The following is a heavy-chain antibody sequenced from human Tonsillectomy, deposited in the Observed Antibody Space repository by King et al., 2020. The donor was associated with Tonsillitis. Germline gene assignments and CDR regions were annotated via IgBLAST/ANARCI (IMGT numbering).Heavy chain of an antibody. CDR1: GFTFSSYS. CDR2: ISSSSSYI. CDR3: ARDRHYYDSSGYYQFDY. V-gene: IGHV3-21*01. D-gene: IGHD3-22*01. J-gene: IGHJ4*02. Sequence: VQLVESGGGLVKPGGSLRLSCAASGFTFSSYSMNWVRQAPGKGLEWVSSISSSSSYIYYADSVKGQFTISRDNAKNSLYLQMNSLRAEDTAVYYCARDRHYYDSSGYYQFDYWGQGTLVTVSS.